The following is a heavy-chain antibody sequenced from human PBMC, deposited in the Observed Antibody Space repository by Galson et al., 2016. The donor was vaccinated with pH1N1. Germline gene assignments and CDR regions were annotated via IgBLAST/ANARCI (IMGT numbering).Heavy chain of an antibody. CDR2: IYVGGIT. CDR3: ARGIRGSPPDRTFYFDY. CDR1: GGSISSGDYY. D-gene: IGHD3-10*01. J-gene: IGHJ4*02. Sequence: TLSLTCSVSGGSISSGDYYWSWVRQPPGKGLEWIGHIYVGGITYYNPSLKSPVTISVDTSKSQFSLRLTSVTAADTAVYYCARGIRGSPPDRTFYFDYWGQGTLVTVSS. V-gene: IGHV4-30-4*01.